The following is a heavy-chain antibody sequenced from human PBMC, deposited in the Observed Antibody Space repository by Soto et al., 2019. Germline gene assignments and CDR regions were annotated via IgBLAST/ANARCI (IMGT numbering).Heavy chain of an antibody. D-gene: IGHD1-26*01. CDR2: INWNGGST. Sequence: EFQLVESGGGVVRPGGSLRLSCAASGFTFDDNGMSWVRQAPGKGLEWVSGINWNGGSTGYADSVKGRFTISRDNAKNSLYLQMNRLRAEDTALYHCAIDLGPFVVGGAFDIWGQRTMVTVSS. CDR1: GFTFDDNG. V-gene: IGHV3-20*01. CDR3: AIDLGPFVVGGAFDI. J-gene: IGHJ3*02.